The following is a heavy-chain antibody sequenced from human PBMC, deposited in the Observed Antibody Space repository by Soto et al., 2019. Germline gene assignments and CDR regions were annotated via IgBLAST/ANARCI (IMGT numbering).Heavy chain of an antibody. CDR2: IRQDESEK. Sequence: EVQLVESGGGLVQPGGSLRLSCAVSGLTFSDYWMSWVRQAPGKGLEWVANIRQDESEKNYADSVKGRFTISRDKAKSSVYLQMSRLRAEDTTVYSCTNDKFSGIYYVRGLTYYFAYWGQGTLVTVSS. D-gene: IGHD3-10*02. CDR1: GLTFSDYW. V-gene: IGHV3-7*03. J-gene: IGHJ4*02. CDR3: TNDKFSGIYYVRGLTYYFAY.